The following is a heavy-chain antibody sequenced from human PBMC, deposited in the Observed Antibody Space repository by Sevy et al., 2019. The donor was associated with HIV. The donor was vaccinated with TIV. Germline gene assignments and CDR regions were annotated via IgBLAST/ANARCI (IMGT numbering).Heavy chain of an antibody. CDR3: ASGAYYYASRSQNFDY. D-gene: IGHD3-10*01. V-gene: IGHV3-33*01. CDR1: GSTFSSYG. CDR2: IWYDGTNK. J-gene: IGHJ4*02. Sequence: GGSLRLSCAASGSTFSSYGMHWVRQAPGKGLEWVALIWYDGTNKYYADSVKGRFTISRDNSKNTLYLQMNSLRAEDTAVYYCASGAYYYASRSQNFDYWGPGTLVTVSS.